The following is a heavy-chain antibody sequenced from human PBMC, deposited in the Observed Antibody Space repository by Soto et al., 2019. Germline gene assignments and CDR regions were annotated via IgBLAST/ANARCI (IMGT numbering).Heavy chain of an antibody. CDR3: AAGGFLNWFGP. CDR1: GGSISSYY. D-gene: IGHD3-16*01. J-gene: IGHJ5*02. V-gene: IGHV4-59*01. Sequence: SETLSLTCTVSGGSISSYYWTWLRQPPGKGLEWIGNVYYRGNTNYNPSLRSRVTISMDTSNTDFSLSLISMTAADTAVYYCAAGGFLNWFGPWGQGTLVTVSS. CDR2: VYYRGNT.